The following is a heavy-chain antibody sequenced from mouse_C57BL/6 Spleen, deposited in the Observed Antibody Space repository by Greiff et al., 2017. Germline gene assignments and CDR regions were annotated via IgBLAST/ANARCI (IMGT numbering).Heavy chain of an antibody. J-gene: IGHJ1*03. Sequence: VQLQQSGPELVKPGASVKISCKASGYAFSSSWMNWVKQRPGKGLECIGRIYPGDGDTNYNGKFKGKATLTADKSSSTAYMQLSSLTSEDSAVYFCARSRYDYDAFYWYFDVWGTGTTVTVSS. D-gene: IGHD2-4*01. V-gene: IGHV1-82*01. CDR3: ARSRYDYDAFYWYFDV. CDR1: GYAFSSSW. CDR2: IYPGDGDT.